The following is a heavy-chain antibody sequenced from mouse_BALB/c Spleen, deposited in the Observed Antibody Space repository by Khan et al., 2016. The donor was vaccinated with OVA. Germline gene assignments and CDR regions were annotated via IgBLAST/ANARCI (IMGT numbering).Heavy chain of an antibody. J-gene: IGHJ3*01. CDR1: GYSITSEYA. CDR3: ARKDYYDYDPFPY. Sequence: EVQLVESGPGLVKPSQSLSLTCTVTGYSITSEYAWNWLRQFPGKKLEWMGYINYSGKTRFNPSLKSRTSITRDTSKNQFFLQLNSVTTEDTATYYGARKDYYDYDPFPYWGQGTLVTVSA. V-gene: IGHV3-2*02. CDR2: INYSGKT. D-gene: IGHD2-4*01.